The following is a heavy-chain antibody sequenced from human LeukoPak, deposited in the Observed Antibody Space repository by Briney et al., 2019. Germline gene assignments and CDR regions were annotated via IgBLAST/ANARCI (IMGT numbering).Heavy chain of an antibody. D-gene: IGHD6-13*01. J-gene: IGHJ4*02. CDR1: GFTVSSNY. V-gene: IGHV3-53*01. CDR3: ACPRYSSSYDY. Sequence: GGSLRLSCAASGFTVSSNYMSWVRQAPGKGLEWVSVIYSGGSTYYADSVKGRFTISRDNSKNTLYLQMNSLRAEDTAVYYCACPRYSSSYDYWGQGTLVTVSS. CDR2: IYSGGST.